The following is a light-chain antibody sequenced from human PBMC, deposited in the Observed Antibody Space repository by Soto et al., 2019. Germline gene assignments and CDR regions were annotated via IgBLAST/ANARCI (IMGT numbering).Light chain of an antibody. V-gene: IGKV1-9*01. CDR1: QGIRNK. CDR2: AAS. CDR3: LQLNDYPLT. Sequence: DIQLTQSPSFLSASVGDRVTITCRASQGIRNKLAWYQQKPGKVPNLLIDAASTLQSGVPSRFSGSWFGTEFTLTINSLQPEDFATYYCLQLNDYPLTFGGGTKVEI. J-gene: IGKJ4*01.